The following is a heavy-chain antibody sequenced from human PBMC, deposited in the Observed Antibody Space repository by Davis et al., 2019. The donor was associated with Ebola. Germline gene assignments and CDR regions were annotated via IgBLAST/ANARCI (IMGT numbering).Heavy chain of an antibody. Sequence: SETLSLTCTVSGGSISNYYWSWIRQPPGKGLEWIGYIYYSGSTNYNPSLKSRVTISVDTSKNQFSLKLSSVTAADTAVYYCARETRGWWFDPWGQGTLVTVSS. V-gene: IGHV4-59*01. CDR3: ARETRGWWFDP. J-gene: IGHJ5*02. CDR2: IYYSGST. D-gene: IGHD2-15*01. CDR1: GGSISNYY.